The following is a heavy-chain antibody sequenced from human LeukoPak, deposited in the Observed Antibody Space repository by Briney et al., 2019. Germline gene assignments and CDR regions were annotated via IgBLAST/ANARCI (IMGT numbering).Heavy chain of an antibody. CDR1: GGSFSGYY. J-gene: IGHJ5*02. CDR3: ARGQPRFLEWLFTANNWFDP. D-gene: IGHD3-3*01. CDR2: INHSGST. Sequence: SETLSLTCAVYGGSFSGYYWSWIRQPPGKGLEWIGEINHSGSTNYNPSLKSRVTISVDTSKNQFSLKLSSVTAADTAVYYCARGQPRFLEWLFTANNWFDPWGQGTLVTVSS. V-gene: IGHV4-34*01.